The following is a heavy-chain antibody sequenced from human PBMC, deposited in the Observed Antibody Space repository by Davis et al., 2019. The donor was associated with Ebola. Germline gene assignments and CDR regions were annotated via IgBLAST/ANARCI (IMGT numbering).Heavy chain of an antibody. CDR3: ARGGQLGYYYYGMDV. J-gene: IGHJ6*02. Sequence: GESLKISCKGSGYSFTSYWIGWVRQMPGKGLEWMGIIYPGDSDTRYSPSFQGHVTISADKSISTAYLQWSSLKASDTAMYYCARGGQLGYYYYGMDVWGQGTTVTVSS. CDR2: IYPGDSDT. CDR1: GYSFTSYW. D-gene: IGHD6-13*01. V-gene: IGHV5-51*01.